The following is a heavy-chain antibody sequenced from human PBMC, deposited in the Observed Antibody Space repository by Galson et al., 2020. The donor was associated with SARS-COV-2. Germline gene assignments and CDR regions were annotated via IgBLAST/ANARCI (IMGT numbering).Heavy chain of an antibody. CDR1: GDSVRTTDYY. CDR2: VYYSGSS. V-gene: IGHV4-61*08. D-gene: IGHD6-6*01. CDR3: ARSIFSSSSSWDYFDH. Sequence: SETLSLTCTVSGDSVRTTDYYWTWIRQPPGKGLEWIGYVYYSGSSNYNPSLKNRVTISVDTSRNQFSLRLNSVTAADTAMYFCARSIFSSSSSWDYFDHWGQGTLVIVSS. J-gene: IGHJ4*02.